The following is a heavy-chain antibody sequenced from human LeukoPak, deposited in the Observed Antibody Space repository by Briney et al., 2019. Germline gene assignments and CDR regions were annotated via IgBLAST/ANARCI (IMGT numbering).Heavy chain of an antibody. CDR3: ARGLGWLYYYYYMDV. CDR1: GYTFTGHD. CDR2: MNPNSGST. Sequence: ASVKVSCKASGYTFTGHDINWVRQATGQGLEWMGWMNPNSGSTGYAQQFQGRVTLTRNTSISTAYMELSSLRSEDTAVYFCARGLGWLYYYYYMDVWGKGTTVTVSS. J-gene: IGHJ6*03. V-gene: IGHV1-8*03. D-gene: IGHD5-12*01.